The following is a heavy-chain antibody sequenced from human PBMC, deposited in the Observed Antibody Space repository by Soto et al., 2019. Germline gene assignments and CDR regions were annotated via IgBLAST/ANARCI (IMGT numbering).Heavy chain of an antibody. CDR2: IYYSGSS. CDR3: ATITRAYYMDV. Sequence: QLQLQESGPGLVKPSETLSLTCSVSGGSISSSSYYWGWIRQPPGKGLEWIGSIYYSGSSYYNPSLMDRVTLPVDTSENKFSLWLSSVTAADTVVYYCATITRAYYMDVWGKGTTVTVSS. CDR1: GGSISSSSYY. J-gene: IGHJ6*03. V-gene: IGHV4-39*01. D-gene: IGHD3-10*01.